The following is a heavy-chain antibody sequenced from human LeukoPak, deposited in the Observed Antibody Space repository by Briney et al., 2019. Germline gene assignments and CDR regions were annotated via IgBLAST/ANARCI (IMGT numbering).Heavy chain of an antibody. CDR2: IYTSGST. CDR1: GGSISSGSYY. CDR3: ARVVFYDSSGYRYYYYMDV. D-gene: IGHD3-22*01. J-gene: IGHJ6*03. Sequence: SETLSLTCTVSGGSISSGSYYWSWIRQPAGKGLEWIGRIYTSGSTNYNPSLKSRVTISVDPSKNQFSLKLSSVTAADTAVYYCARVVFYDSSGYRYYYYMDVWGKGTTVTVSS. V-gene: IGHV4-61*02.